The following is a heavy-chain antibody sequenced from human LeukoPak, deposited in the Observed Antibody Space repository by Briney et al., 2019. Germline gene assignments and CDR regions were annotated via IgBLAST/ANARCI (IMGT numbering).Heavy chain of an antibody. Sequence: SETLSLTCTVSGGSISSYYWSWIRQPPGKGLEWIGYIFYSASTNYNPSLKSRVTISVDTSKNQFSLKLSSVTAADTAVYYCARRLRHGYYDSSGHFDYWGQGTLVTVSS. CDR1: GGSISSYY. CDR2: IFYSAST. CDR3: ARRLRHGYYDSSGHFDY. J-gene: IGHJ4*02. V-gene: IGHV4-59*12. D-gene: IGHD3-22*01.